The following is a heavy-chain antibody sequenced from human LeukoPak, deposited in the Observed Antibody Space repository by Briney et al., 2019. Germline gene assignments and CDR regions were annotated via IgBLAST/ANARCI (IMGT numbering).Heavy chain of an antibody. D-gene: IGHD3-10*01. CDR1: GGSISSYY. CDR2: IYTSGST. J-gene: IGHJ5*02. V-gene: IGHV4-4*09. CDR3: ARDPRGGWFDP. Sequence: SETLSLTCTVSGGSISSYYWSWIRQPPGKGLEWIGYIYTSGSTNHNPSLKSRVTISVDTSKNQFSLKLSSVTAADTAVYYCARDPRGGWFDPWGQGTLVTVSS.